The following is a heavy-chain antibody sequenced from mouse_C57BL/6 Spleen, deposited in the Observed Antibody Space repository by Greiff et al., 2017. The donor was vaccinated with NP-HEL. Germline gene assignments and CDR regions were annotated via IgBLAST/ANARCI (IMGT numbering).Heavy chain of an antibody. CDR1: GYTFTSYW. J-gene: IGHJ3*01. D-gene: IGHD3-2*02. CDR2: IDPSDSYT. CDR3: ARYRSGTAQVPFAY. V-gene: IGHV1-69*01. Sequence: QVQLQQPGAELVMPGASVKLSCKASGYTFTSYWMHWVKQRPGQGLEWIGEIDPSDSYTNYNQKFKGKSTLTVDKSSSTAYMQLSSLTSEDSAVYYCARYRSGTAQVPFAYWGQGTLVTVSA.